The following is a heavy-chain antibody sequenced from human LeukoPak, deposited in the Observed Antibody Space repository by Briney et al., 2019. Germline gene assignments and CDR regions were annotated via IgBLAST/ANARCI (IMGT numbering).Heavy chain of an antibody. D-gene: IGHD5-12*01. CDR1: GFTFSTCA. Sequence: GRSLRLSCAASGFTFSTCAMNWVRQAPGKGLEWVAVISYDGRQNYYADSVKGRFTISRDNSKNTLYLQMNSLRGEDTAVYYCTRDSGYNAFDIWGQGTMVTVSS. CDR2: ISYDGRQN. CDR3: TRDSGYNAFDI. V-gene: IGHV3-30*04. J-gene: IGHJ3*02.